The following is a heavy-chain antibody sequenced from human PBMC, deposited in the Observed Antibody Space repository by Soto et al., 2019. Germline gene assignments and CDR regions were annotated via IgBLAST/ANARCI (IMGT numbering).Heavy chain of an antibody. CDR3: ATDAYYDTSGYWF. V-gene: IGHV3-15*01. D-gene: IGHD3-22*01. CDR2: VKSKTDGATT. J-gene: IGHJ4*02. Sequence: GGSLRLSCAASGFTFINAWMTWVRQTTGKGLEWVGRVKSKTDGATTDYAAPVKGRFTISRDDSKNTLYLQINSLKTEDTAVYYCATDAYYDTSGYWFWGRGTLVTVSS. CDR1: GFTFINAW.